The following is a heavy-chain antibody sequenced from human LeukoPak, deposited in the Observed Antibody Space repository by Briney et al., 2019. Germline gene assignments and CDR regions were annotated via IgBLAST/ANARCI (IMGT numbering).Heavy chain of an antibody. V-gene: IGHV1-18*01. CDR1: GYTFTSYG. Sequence: ASVKVSCKASGYTFTSYGISWVRQAPGQGLEWMGWISAYNGNTNYAQKLQGRLTMTTDTSTSTAYMELRSLRCDDTAVYYCARKGDYYDSSGYYGLDYWGQGTLVTVSS. D-gene: IGHD3-22*01. CDR2: ISAYNGNT. J-gene: IGHJ4*02. CDR3: ARKGDYYDSSGYYGLDY.